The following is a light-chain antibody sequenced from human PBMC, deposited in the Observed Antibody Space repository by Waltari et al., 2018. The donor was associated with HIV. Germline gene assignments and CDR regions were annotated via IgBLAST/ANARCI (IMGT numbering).Light chain of an antibody. CDR1: SSDIGGYNY. J-gene: IGLJ2*01. CDR3: SSYAPTNKFYVL. V-gene: IGLV2-8*01. Sequence: QSALTQPPSASGSPGQSVTMSCTGTSSDIGGYNYVSWYQQHPGKAPKLIMTEGTKRPSGVPDRVSGSKSGNTASLTVSGLQAEDEAHYYCSSYAPTNKFYVLFGGGTTLTVL. CDR2: EGT.